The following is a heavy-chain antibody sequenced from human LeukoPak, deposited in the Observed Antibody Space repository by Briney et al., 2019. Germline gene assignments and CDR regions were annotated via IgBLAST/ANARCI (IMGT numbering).Heavy chain of an antibody. CDR2: IFHTGTA. V-gene: IGHV4-4*02. CDR3: AKVFCGGDCHVDF. D-gene: IGHD2-21*02. CDR1: GFTFSNTW. J-gene: IGHJ4*02. Sequence: PGGSLRLSCAASGFTFSNTWMSWVRQAPGKGLEWVGEIFHTGTANYNPSLKSRLTISVDTSKNQFSLRLNSVTAADTAVYYCAKVFCGGDCHVDFWGRGTLVTVSS.